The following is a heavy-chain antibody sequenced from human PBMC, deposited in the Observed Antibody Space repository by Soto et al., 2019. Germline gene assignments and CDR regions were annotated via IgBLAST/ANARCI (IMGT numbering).Heavy chain of an antibody. V-gene: IGHV4-34*01. CDR3: ARAKIAGGYCSSTSCYAGGAIDY. Sequence: SETLSLTCAVYGGSFSGYYWSWIRQPPGKGLEWIGEINHSGSTNYNPSLKSRVTISVDTSKNQFSLKLSSVTAADTAVYYCARAKIAGGYCSSTSCYAGGAIDYWGQGTLVTVSS. CDR2: INHSGST. D-gene: IGHD2-2*01. CDR1: GGSFSGYY. J-gene: IGHJ4*02.